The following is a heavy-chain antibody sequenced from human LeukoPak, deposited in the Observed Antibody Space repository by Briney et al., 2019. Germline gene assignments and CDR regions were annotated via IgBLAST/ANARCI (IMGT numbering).Heavy chain of an antibody. D-gene: IGHD1-26*01. V-gene: IGHV3-9*01. J-gene: IGHJ6*02. CDR1: GFTFNDYA. CDR3: AKDRGSSYYYGMDV. CDR2: ISWNSGSI. Sequence: GGSLRLSCAASGFTFNDYAIPWVRQAPGKGLEWVSGISWNSGSIGYADSVKGRFTISRDSAKNSLFLQMNSLRAEDTALYYCAKDRGSSYYYGMDVWGQGTTVTVSS.